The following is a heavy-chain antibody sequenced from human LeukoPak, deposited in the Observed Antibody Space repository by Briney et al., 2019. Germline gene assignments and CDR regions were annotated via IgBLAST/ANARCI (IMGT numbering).Heavy chain of an antibody. CDR3: TIRGASGSLAH. J-gene: IGHJ4*02. V-gene: IGHV4-4*07. CDR2: TYTSGDT. Sequence: SETLSLTCTVSGASISDNYWSWSRQPAGKALEWIGRTYTSGDTNYNPSLKSRASASVDTSKNQFYLNMRYVTAADTAVYYCTIRGASGSLAHWGPGTLVTVSS. D-gene: IGHD6-13*01. CDR1: GASISDNY.